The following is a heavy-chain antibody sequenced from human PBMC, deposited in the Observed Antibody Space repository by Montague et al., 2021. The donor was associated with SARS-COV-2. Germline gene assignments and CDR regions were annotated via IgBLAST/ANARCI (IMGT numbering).Heavy chain of an antibody. D-gene: IGHD5-12*01. V-gene: IGHV4-4*02. CDR1: DVSLSTSTW. CDR2: IYLSGFT. Sequence: SETLSLTCVVSDVSLSTSTWWSWVRQSPGKGLEWVGEIYLSGFTXHNPAVKSRVSISLDDSRSQFSLRLTSVTAADTAVYFCARGGLGNRGYDYWGQGTLVTVSS. CDR3: ARGGLGNRGYDY. J-gene: IGHJ4*02.